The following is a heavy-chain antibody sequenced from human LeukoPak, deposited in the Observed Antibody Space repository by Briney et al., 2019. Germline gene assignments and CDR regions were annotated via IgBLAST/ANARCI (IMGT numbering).Heavy chain of an antibody. D-gene: IGHD4-11*01. CDR3: AKDLTRYSKIITDY. V-gene: IGHV3-23*01. CDR1: GFTFSSYA. J-gene: IGHJ4*02. Sequence: PGGSLRLSCAASGFTFSSYAMSWVRQAPGKGLEWVSAISGSGGSTYYADSVKGRFTISRDNSKNTLYLQMNSLRAEDTAVYCCAKDLTRYSKIITDYWGQGTLVTVSS. CDR2: ISGSGGST.